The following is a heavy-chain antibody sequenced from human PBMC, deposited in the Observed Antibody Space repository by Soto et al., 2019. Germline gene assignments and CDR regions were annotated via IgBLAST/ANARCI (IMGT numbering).Heavy chain of an antibody. CDR1: GGSVSSGSYY. Sequence: SETLSLTCTVSGGSVSSGSYYWSWIRQPPGKGLEWIGYIYYSGSTNYNPSLKSRVTISVDTSKNQFSLKLSSVTAADTAVYYCARDLVFGSYCSGGSCYSTEWGQGTLVTVSS. CDR3: ARDLVFGSYCSGGSCYSTE. CDR2: IYYSGST. D-gene: IGHD2-15*01. J-gene: IGHJ4*02. V-gene: IGHV4-61*01.